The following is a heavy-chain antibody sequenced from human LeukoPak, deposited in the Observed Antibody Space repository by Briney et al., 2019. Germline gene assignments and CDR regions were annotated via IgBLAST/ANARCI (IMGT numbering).Heavy chain of an antibody. CDR3: TRSRAYSYDNFDY. CDR1: GFTFSVFW. CDR2: IKRDGSER. J-gene: IGHJ4*02. D-gene: IGHD5-18*01. Sequence: GGPLRLSCAASGFTFSVFWMSWVRQAPGKGLEWVANIKRDGSERYSVDSVKGRLTISRDNAKNSLYLQMNSLRAEDTAVYYCTRSRAYSYDNFDYWGQGTLVTVSS. V-gene: IGHV3-7*01.